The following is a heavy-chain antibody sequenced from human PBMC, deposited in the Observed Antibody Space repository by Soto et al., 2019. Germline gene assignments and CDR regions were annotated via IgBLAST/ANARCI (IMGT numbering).Heavy chain of an antibody. CDR3: IKERQHCSGGSCYSVHFEY. V-gene: IGHV1-18*01. Sequence: QVQMVQSGVEVKEPGASVEVSCKASGYSFTTYGISWVRQAPGQGLEWMGWMSAYNGNTNYAQTFQGRVAMTRDTSASTAYMELRSLRSDDTAVYYCIKERQHCSGGSCYSVHFEYWGQGTLVTVSS. J-gene: IGHJ4*02. CDR2: MSAYNGNT. D-gene: IGHD2-15*01. CDR1: GYSFTTYG.